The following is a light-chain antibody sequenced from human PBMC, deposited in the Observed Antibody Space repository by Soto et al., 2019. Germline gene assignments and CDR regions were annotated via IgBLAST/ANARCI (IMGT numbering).Light chain of an antibody. CDR1: TSNIGDNY. V-gene: IGLV1-51*01. Sequence: QSVLTQPPAVFAAPGQTLTISCAGTTSNIGDNYVSWYQQLPGAAPKLLMYDNDKRPSGIPDRFSGSKSGTSATLGITGLQTGDEADYYCGTWDSSLGAVVFGGGTKVTVL. CDR3: GTWDSSLGAVV. CDR2: DND. J-gene: IGLJ2*01.